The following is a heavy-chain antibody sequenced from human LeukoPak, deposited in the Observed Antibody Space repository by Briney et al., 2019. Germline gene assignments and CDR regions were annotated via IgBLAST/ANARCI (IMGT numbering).Heavy chain of an antibody. Sequence: ETLSLTCAVYGGSFSGYYWSWVRQAPGKGLEWVSAISGSGGSTYYADSVKGRFTISRDNSKNTLYLQMNSLRAEDTAVYYCAKRLNWFDPWGQGTLVTVSS. CDR2: ISGSGGST. J-gene: IGHJ5*02. CDR1: GGSFSGYY. D-gene: IGHD6-25*01. V-gene: IGHV3-23*01. CDR3: AKRLNWFDP.